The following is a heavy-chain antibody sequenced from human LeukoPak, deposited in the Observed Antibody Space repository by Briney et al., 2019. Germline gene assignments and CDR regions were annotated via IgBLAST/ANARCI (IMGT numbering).Heavy chain of an antibody. D-gene: IGHD3-22*01. CDR2: IYHSGST. Sequence: PSETLSLTCAVSGGSISSGGYSWSWIRQPPGKGLEWIGYIYHSGSTYYNPSLKSRVTISVDRSKNQFSLKLSSVTAADTAVYYCARATRYYYDSSGYHPFDYWGQGTLVTVSS. CDR3: ARATRYYYDSSGYHPFDY. CDR1: GGSISSGGYS. J-gene: IGHJ4*02. V-gene: IGHV4-30-2*01.